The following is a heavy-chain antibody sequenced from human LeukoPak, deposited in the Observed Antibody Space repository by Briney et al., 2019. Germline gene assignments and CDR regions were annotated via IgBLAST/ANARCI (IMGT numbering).Heavy chain of an antibody. CDR1: GFTFREYG. J-gene: IGHJ4*02. D-gene: IGHD6-19*01. CDR2: MWNDGITG. V-gene: IGHV3-33*01. Sequence: GGSLRLSCVASGFTFREYGFHWVRQAPGKGLEWVAVMWNDGITGKYADSVRGRFSVSRDNSKNTVYLQMDSLRADDTSLYYCARDGSGWLSDYWGQGTLVTVSS. CDR3: ARDGSGWLSDY.